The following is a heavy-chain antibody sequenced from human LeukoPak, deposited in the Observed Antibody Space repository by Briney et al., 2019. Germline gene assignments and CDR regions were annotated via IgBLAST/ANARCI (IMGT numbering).Heavy chain of an antibody. V-gene: IGHV3-30*04. Sequence: PGGSLRLSCAASGFTFSSYAMHWVRQAPGKGLEWVAVISYDGSNKYYADSVKGRFTRSRDNSKNTLYLQMNSLRAEDTAVYYCARDLHMVRGVMVLNRRNYYYYGMDVWGKGTTVTVSS. CDR1: GFTFSSYA. D-gene: IGHD3-10*01. CDR2: ISYDGSNK. CDR3: ARDLHMVRGVMVLNRRNYYYYGMDV. J-gene: IGHJ6*04.